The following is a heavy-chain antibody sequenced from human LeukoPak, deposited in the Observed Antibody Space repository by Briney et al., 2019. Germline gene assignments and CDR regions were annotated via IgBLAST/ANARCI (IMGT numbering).Heavy chain of an antibody. CDR2: IYYSGST. D-gene: IGHD6-19*01. Sequence: SETLSLTCTVSGGSISSSSYYWGWIRQPPGKGLEWIGSIYYSGSTYYNPSLKSRVTISVDTSKNQFSLKLSSVTAADTAVYYCARPIGGWGHFDYWAREPWSPSPQ. CDR3: ARPIGGWGHFDY. CDR1: GGSISSSSYY. V-gene: IGHV4-39*01. J-gene: IGHJ4*02.